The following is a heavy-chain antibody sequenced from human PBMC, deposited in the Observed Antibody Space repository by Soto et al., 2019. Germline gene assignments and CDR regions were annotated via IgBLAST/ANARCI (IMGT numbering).Heavy chain of an antibody. Sequence: EVQLVESGGGLVQPGGSLRLSCAASGFTVSTKYMSWVRQAPGKGLEWVSVIYSGGSTFYADSVWGRFTISRDNSKNTVYLQMNSMRAEDTAVYYCARDPWAADYWGQGTLVTVSS. CDR3: ARDPWAADY. V-gene: IGHV3-66*01. CDR2: IYSGGST. CDR1: GFTVSTKY. J-gene: IGHJ4*02. D-gene: IGHD3-16*01.